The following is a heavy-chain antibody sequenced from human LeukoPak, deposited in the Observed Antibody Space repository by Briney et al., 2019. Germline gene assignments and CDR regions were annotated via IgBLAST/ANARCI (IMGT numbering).Heavy chain of an antibody. J-gene: IGHJ4*02. CDR2: FLYPGNT. CDR1: GGSISDSTYY. Sequence: SETLSLTCTVSGGSISDSTYYWGWIRQPPGKGLEWIGSFLYPGNTYYNPSLKSRVTLSADTSKNQFSLNVIFVTAADTAVYYCARRPRVGDKSHSFDYWGQGTLVTVSS. V-gene: IGHV4-39*01. CDR3: ARRPRVGDKSHSFDY. D-gene: IGHD1-26*01.